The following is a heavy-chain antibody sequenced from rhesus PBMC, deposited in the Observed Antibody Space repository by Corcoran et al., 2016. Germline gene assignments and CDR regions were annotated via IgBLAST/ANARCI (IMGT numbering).Heavy chain of an antibody. CDR2: LNTDTGNP. D-gene: IGHD6-31*01. J-gene: IGHJ4*01. Sequence: QVQLVQSGAEVKQPGASVKVSCKASGYTFTSYGMNWVRQAHGQRLEWMGWLNTDTGNPTYALGFKERFTFSMDPSISTAYLQISSLKAEDTAVYYCARRAAAGTPPWPNFDYWGQGVLVTVSS. CDR1: GYTFTSYG. V-gene: IGHV7-114*01. CDR3: ARRAAAGTPPWPNFDY.